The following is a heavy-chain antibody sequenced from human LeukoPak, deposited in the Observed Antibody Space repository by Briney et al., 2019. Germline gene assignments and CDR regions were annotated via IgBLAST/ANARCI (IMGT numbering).Heavy chain of an antibody. CDR2: ISGSGSTK. D-gene: IGHD3-10*01. V-gene: IGHV3-48*03. CDR3: ATYIIGPTIDY. CDR1: GFTFRKYE. Sequence: PGGSLRLSCAASGFTFRKYEMNWVRQAPGKGLEWLSYISGSGSTKYYADSVKGQFTISRDNAKDSVGLQMNSLRADDTAIYYCATYIIGPTIDYWGQGTLLTVSA. J-gene: IGHJ4*02.